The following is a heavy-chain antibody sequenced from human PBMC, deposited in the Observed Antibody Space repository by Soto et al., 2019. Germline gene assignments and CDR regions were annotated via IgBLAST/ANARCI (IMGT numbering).Heavy chain of an antibody. D-gene: IGHD3-10*01. V-gene: IGHV5-51*01. CDR3: ARLDFGNQEFGY. J-gene: IGHJ4*02. Sequence: PWESLKISCKGSGYSSTSYWIGLVRQMPGEGLEWMGIIYPGDSDTRYSPSFQGQATISADKFISTAYLQWSSLKASDPAMYYCARLDFGNQEFGYWGQGTLVTVSS. CDR2: IYPGDSDT. CDR1: GYSSTSYW.